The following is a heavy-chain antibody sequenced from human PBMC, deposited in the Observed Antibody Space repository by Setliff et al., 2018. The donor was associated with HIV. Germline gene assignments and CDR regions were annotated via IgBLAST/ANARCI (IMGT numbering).Heavy chain of an antibody. CDR2: INAGNGNT. CDR3: ARGPGAFGGTSVQNFDY. V-gene: IGHV1-3*01. D-gene: IGHD3-16*01. J-gene: IGHJ4*02. CDR1: GYTFTAYV. Sequence: ASVKVSCKASGYTFTAYVMHWVRQAPGQRLEWMGWINAGNGNTKYSQKFQGRVTFIMDTSASTAYMELTSLRSEDTAVYYCARGPGAFGGTSVQNFDYWGQGTLVTVSS.